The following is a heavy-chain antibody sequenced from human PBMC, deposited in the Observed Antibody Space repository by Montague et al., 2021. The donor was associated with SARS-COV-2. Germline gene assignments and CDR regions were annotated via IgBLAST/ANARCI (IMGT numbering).Heavy chain of an antibody. V-gene: IGHV3-21*01. CDR3: ARPSRDSCGWYGLYV. Sequence: SLRLSCPASGFTFSSYSINWVRQAPGKGLEWLSTISKISNYIYYXDSVKGRFTISRDNAKNSLYLQMNSLRVEDTAVYYCARPSRDSCGWYGLYVWGQGTMVTVSS. CDR2: ISKISNYI. CDR1: GFTFSSYS. D-gene: IGHD1-26*01. J-gene: IGHJ6*02.